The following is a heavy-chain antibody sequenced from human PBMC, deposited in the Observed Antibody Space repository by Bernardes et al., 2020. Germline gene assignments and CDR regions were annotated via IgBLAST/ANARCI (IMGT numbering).Heavy chain of an antibody. CDR2: INHSGST. Sequence: SETLSLTCSVYGGSFSGYYWSWIRQPPGMGLEWIGEINHSGSTNYNPSLKSRVTISVDTSKNQFSLKLSSVTAADTAVYYCARRAVVVAATLGWFDPWGQGTLVTVSS. CDR1: GGSFSGYY. D-gene: IGHD2-15*01. CDR3: ARRAVVVAATLGWFDP. J-gene: IGHJ5*02. V-gene: IGHV4-34*01.